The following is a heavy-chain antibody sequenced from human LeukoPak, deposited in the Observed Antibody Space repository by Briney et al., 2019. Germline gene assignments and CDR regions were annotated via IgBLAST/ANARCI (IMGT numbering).Heavy chain of an antibody. CDR3: ARITMVRGVLYYYYYMDV. CDR2: ISSSSSYI. J-gene: IGHJ6*03. V-gene: IGHV3-11*06. CDR1: GFTFSDYY. D-gene: IGHD3-10*01. Sequence: PGGSLRLSCAASGFTFSDYYMSWIRQAPGKGLEWVSSISSSSSYIYYADSVKGRFTISRDNAKNSLYLQMNSLRAEDTAVYYCARITMVRGVLYYYYYMDVWGKGTTVTVSS.